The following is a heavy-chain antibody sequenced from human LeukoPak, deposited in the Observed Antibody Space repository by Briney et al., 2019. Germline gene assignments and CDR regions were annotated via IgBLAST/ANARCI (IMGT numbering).Heavy chain of an antibody. J-gene: IGHJ6*03. V-gene: IGHV4-34*01. Sequence: SETLSLTCAVNGGSFSSHYWSWIRQPPGKGLEWIGEINHIGTTNNNVSINTGVTISLNATKSQFSTKLSSVTTAYTAVYYCSRASRLGTYYFMDVWGNGTTVTVSS. CDR3: SRASRLGTYYFMDV. CDR1: GGSFSSHY. D-gene: IGHD1-7*01. CDR2: INHIGTT.